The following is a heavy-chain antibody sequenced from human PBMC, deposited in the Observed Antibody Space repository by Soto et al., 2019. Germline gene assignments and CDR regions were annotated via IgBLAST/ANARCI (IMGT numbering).Heavy chain of an antibody. Sequence: GGSLRLSCAASGFTFSSYSMNWVRQAPGKGLEWVSYISSSSSTIYYADSVKGRFTISRDNAKNSLYLQMNSLRAEDTAVYYCASRGYCSGGSCFQIGYYYMDVWGKGTTVTVSS. CDR2: ISSSSSTI. CDR1: GFTFSSYS. V-gene: IGHV3-48*01. D-gene: IGHD2-15*01. J-gene: IGHJ6*03. CDR3: ASRGYCSGGSCFQIGYYYMDV.